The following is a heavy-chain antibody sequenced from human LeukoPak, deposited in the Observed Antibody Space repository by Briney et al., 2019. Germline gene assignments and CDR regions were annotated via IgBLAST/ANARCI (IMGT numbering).Heavy chain of an antibody. V-gene: IGHV4-34*01. CDR3: ARGESVSVAGTSGWFDP. CDR2: INHSGST. J-gene: IGHJ5*02. CDR1: GGSFSGYY. Sequence: PSETLSLTCAVYGGSFSGYYWSWIRQPPGKGLECIGEINHSGSTNYNPSLKSRVTISVDTSKNQFSLKLSSVTAADTAVYYCARGESVSVAGTSGWFDPWGQGTLVTVSS. D-gene: IGHD6-19*01.